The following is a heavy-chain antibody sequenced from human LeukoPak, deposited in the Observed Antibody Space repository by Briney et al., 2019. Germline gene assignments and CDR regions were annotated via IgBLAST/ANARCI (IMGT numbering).Heavy chain of an antibody. CDR3: AKAKGFAAMYYFDY. CDR2: ISFNSGNL. V-gene: IGHV3-9*01. J-gene: IGHJ4*02. D-gene: IGHD3-10*01. Sequence: GGSLRLSCAASGFTLRDYAMHWVRQVPGKGVEWVAGISFNSGNLDYANSVKGRFTISRDNANNSLYLQMNSLTPEDTAWYFCAKAKGFAAMYYFDYWGQGTLVTVSS. CDR1: GFTLRDYA.